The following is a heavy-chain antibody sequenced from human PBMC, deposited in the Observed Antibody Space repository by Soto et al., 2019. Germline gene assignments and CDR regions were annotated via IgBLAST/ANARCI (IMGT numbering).Heavy chain of an antibody. V-gene: IGHV4-59*01. D-gene: IGHD4-17*01. CDR3: AFYYGDYVGY. CDR2: IYYTGST. Sequence: SETLSLTCTVSGGSINSYYWSWIRQPPGKGLEWIGYIYYTGSTKYNPSLKSRVTISVDTSKNQFSLKLSSVTAADTAMYYCAFYYGDYVGYWGQGTLVTVSS. J-gene: IGHJ4*02. CDR1: GGSINSYY.